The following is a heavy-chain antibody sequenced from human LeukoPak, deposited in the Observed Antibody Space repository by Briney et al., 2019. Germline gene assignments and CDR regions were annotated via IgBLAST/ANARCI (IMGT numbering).Heavy chain of an antibody. CDR2: ISSSSSTI. Sequence: GSLRLSCAASGFTFSSCSMTWVRQAPGKGLEWVSYISSSSSTIYYADSVKGRFNISRDNAKNSLCLQMNSLRDEDTAVYYCARVGTTGIDFDYWGQGTLVTVST. D-gene: IGHD1-1*01. CDR1: GFTFSSCS. J-gene: IGHJ4*02. V-gene: IGHV3-48*02. CDR3: ARVGTTGIDFDY.